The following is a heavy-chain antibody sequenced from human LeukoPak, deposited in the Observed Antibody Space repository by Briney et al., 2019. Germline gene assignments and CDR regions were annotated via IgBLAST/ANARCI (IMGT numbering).Heavy chain of an antibody. CDR2: IYTSGST. CDR3: ARGVYDFWSGYSNWFDP. V-gene: IGHV4-61*02. Sequence: PSETLSLTCTVSGGSIGSGSYYWSWIRQPAGKGLEWIGRIYTSGSTNYNPSLKSRVTISVDTSKNQFSLKLSSVTAADTAVYYCARGVYDFWSGYSNWFDPWGQGTLVTVSS. J-gene: IGHJ5*02. D-gene: IGHD3-3*01. CDR1: GGSIGSGSYY.